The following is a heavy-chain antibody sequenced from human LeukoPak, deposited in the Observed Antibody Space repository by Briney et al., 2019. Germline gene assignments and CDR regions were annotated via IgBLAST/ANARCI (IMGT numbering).Heavy chain of an antibody. J-gene: IGHJ4*02. CDR1: GGSISSYY. V-gene: IGHV4-4*07. CDR3: ARENSGSYREFDY. Sequence: LETLSLTCTVSGGSISSYYWSWIRQPAGNGLEWIGRIYTSGSTNYNASLKSRVSMSVDTSKNQFSLKLSSVTAADTAVFYCARENSGSYREFDYWGQGTLVTVSS. D-gene: IGHD1-26*01. CDR2: IYTSGST.